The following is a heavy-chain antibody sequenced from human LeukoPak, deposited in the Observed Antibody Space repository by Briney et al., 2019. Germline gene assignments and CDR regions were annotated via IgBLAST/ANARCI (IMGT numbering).Heavy chain of an antibody. Sequence: GGSLRLSCAASGFTFSSYAMHWVRQAPGKGLEYVSAISSNGGSTYYANSVKGRFSISRDNSKNTLYLQMGSLRAEDMAVYYCARGSWNYYFDYWGQGTLVTVSS. CDR3: ARGSWNYYFDY. CDR2: ISSNGGST. D-gene: IGHD1-7*01. J-gene: IGHJ4*02. V-gene: IGHV3-64*01. CDR1: GFTFSSYA.